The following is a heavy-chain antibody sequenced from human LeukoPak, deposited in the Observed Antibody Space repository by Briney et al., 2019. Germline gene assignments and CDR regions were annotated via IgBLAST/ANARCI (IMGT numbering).Heavy chain of an antibody. CDR2: IYYSGST. CDR1: GGSISSSYYY. CDR3: ARGRFLEWCDY. Sequence: SETLSLTCTVSGGSISSSYYYWGWIRQPPGKGLEWIGSIYYSGSTYYNPSLKSRVTISVDTSKNQFSLKLRSVTAADTAVYYCARGRFLEWCDYWGQGTLVTVSS. V-gene: IGHV4-39*01. J-gene: IGHJ4*02. D-gene: IGHD3-3*01.